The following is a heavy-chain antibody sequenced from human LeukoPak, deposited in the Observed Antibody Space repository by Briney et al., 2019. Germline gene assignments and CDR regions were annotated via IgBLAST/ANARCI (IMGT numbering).Heavy chain of an antibody. CDR1: GFTVSSNY. V-gene: IGHV3-53*01. CDR2: IYSGGST. CDR3: ARAKAGSSWKGSWKKYYYMDV. D-gene: IGHD6-13*01. J-gene: IGHJ6*03. Sequence: GGSLRLSCAASGFTVSSNYMSWVRQAPGKGLEWVSVIYSGGSTYYADSVKGRFTISRDNAKNSLYLQMNSLRAEDTAVYYCARAKAGSSWKGSWKKYYYMDVWGKGTTVTVSS.